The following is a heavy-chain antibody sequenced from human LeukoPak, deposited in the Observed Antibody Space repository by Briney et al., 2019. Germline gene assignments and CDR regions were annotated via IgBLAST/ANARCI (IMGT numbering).Heavy chain of an antibody. Sequence: GGSLRLSCAASGFTFSSYAMHWVRQAPGKGLEWVAVISYDGSNKYYADSVKGRFTISRDNSKNTLYLQMNSLRAEDTAVYYCARDKGSYCSSTSCYYGTDVWGQGTTVTVSS. CDR1: GFTFSSYA. V-gene: IGHV3-30-3*01. CDR3: ARDKGSYCSSTSCYYGTDV. D-gene: IGHD2-2*01. J-gene: IGHJ6*02. CDR2: ISYDGSNK.